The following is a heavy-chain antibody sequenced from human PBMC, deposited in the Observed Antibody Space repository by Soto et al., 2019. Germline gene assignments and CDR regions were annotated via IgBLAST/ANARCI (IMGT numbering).Heavy chain of an antibody. J-gene: IGHJ6*03. CDR2: LGGNGFTT. Sequence: EVQLLASGGGLVQPGGSLRLSCVVSGFTFGSYAMSWVRQAPEKGPEWVAILGGNGFTTYYAHSVKGRFTISGDKSKSTLFLLMNSLSADDTGVYYCAKVLRPSLNFFYDMDVWGRGTSVTVSS. D-gene: IGHD2-15*01. V-gene: IGHV3-23*01. CDR3: AKVLRPSLNFFYDMDV. CDR1: GFTFGSYA.